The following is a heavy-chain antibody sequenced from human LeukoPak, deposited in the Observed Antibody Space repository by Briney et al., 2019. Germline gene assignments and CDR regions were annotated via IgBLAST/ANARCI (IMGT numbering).Heavy chain of an antibody. CDR1: GFTFSSYG. CDR2: IRYDGSNK. D-gene: IGHD3-3*01. J-gene: IGHJ5*02. V-gene: IGHV3-30*02. Sequence: PGGSLRLSCAASGFTFSSYGMHWVRQAPGKGLEWVAFIRYDGSNKYYADSVKGRFTISRDNSKNTLYLQMNSLRAEDTAVYYCARVGYDFWSGYVVSNGWFDPWGQGTLVTVSS. CDR3: ARVGYDFWSGYVVSNGWFDP.